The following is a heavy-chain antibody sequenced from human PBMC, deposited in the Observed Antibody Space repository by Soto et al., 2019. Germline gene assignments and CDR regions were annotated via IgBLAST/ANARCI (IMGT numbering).Heavy chain of an antibody. D-gene: IGHD1-1*01. CDR2: INEHGSEM. Sequence: LRLSCAASGFTFSNYWINWVRQAPGEGLEWVANINEHGSEMHYVDSVKGRFTISRDNAKNSVYLQMNSLRAEDTAVYYCLSFWTDSWGQGSLVTVSS. CDR3: LSFWTDS. V-gene: IGHV3-7*03. J-gene: IGHJ4*02. CDR1: GFTFSNYW.